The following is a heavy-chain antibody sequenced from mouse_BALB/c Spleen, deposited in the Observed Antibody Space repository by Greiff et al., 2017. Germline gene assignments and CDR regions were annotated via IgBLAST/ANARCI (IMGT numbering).Heavy chain of an antibody. CDR1: GYSFTDYN. V-gene: IGHV1S135*01. CDR2: IDPYNGGT. Sequence: EVQLHQSGPELVKPGASVKVSCKASGYSFTDYNMYWVKQSHGKSLEWIGYIDPYNGGTSYNQKFKGKATLTVDTSTSTAFMHLNSLTSEDSAVYYGARWGIYYGNSRAMDYWGQGTSVTVSS. D-gene: IGHD2-1*01. J-gene: IGHJ4*01. CDR3: ARWGIYYGNSRAMDY.